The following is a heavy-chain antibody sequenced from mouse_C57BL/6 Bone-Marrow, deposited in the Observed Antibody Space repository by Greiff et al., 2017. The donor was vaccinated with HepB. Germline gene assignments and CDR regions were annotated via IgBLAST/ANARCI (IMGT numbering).Heavy chain of an antibody. Sequence: VQLQQSGAELVRPGASAKLSCTASGFNIKDYYMHWVKQRPEQGLEWIGRIDPEDGDTEYAPKFQGKATMTADTSSNTAYLQLSSLTSEDTAVYYCTPLKLGFAWFAYWGQGTLVTVSA. V-gene: IGHV14-1*01. J-gene: IGHJ3*01. CDR2: IDPEDGDT. CDR1: GFNIKDYY. D-gene: IGHD3-3*01. CDR3: TPLKLGFAWFAY.